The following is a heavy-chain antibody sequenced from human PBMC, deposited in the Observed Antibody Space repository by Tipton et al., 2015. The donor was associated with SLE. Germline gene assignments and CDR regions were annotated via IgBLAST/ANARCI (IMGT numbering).Heavy chain of an antibody. CDR3: ARVPYYYDSSGYYYSYYYGMDV. CDR1: GGSISSYY. CDR2: IYYSGST. D-gene: IGHD3-22*01. Sequence: TLSLTCTVSGGSISSYYWSWIRQPPGKGLEWIGYIYYSGSTNYNPSLKSRVTISVDTSKNQFSLNLSSVTAADTAVYYCARVPYYYDSSGYYYSYYYGMDVWGQGTTVTVSS. V-gene: IGHV4-59*01. J-gene: IGHJ6*02.